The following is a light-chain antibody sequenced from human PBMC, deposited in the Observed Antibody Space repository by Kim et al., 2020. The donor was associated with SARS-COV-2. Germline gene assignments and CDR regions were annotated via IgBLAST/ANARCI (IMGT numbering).Light chain of an antibody. J-gene: IGKJ2*01. V-gene: IGKV3-15*01. CDR2: AAS. CDR1: QSVNTN. Sequence: VSPGEGATLSCKARQSVNTNLAGYQQRPGQAPRLLIFAASSRATGIPARFSGHGSGTEFTLAINSLQSEDVAVYYCQQYDDWPPYTFGQGTKLEI. CDR3: QQYDDWPPYT.